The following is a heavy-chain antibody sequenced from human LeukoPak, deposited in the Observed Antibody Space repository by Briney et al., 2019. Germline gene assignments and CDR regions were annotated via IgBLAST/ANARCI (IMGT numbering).Heavy chain of an antibody. CDR1: GFIFSNYW. CDR2: ISGSGGST. D-gene: IGHD6-19*01. J-gene: IGHJ4*02. CDR3: AKDSERAVALTFDY. Sequence: GGSLRLSCAASGFIFSNYWMHWVRQAPGKGLEWVSAISGSGGSTYYADSVKGRFTISRDNSKNTLYLQMNSLRAEDTAVYYCAKDSERAVALTFDYWGQGTLVTVSS. V-gene: IGHV3-23*01.